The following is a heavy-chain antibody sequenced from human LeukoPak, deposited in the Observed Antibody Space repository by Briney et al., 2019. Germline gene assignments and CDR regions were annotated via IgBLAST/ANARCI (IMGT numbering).Heavy chain of an antibody. CDR1: GGSISNYY. J-gene: IGHJ4*02. CDR3: ARVGSGSSHDY. Sequence: SETLSLTCTVSGGSISNYYWSWIRQPPGKGLECTGYIYYSGSTNYNPSLKSRVTISVDTSKNKFSLKLSSVTAADTAVYYCARVGSGSSHDYWGQGTLVTVSS. D-gene: IGHD3-10*01. V-gene: IGHV4-59*01. CDR2: IYYSGST.